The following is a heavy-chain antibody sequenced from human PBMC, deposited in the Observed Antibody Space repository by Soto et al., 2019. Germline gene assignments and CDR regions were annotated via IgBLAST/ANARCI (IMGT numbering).Heavy chain of an antibody. CDR2: ISAYNGNT. J-gene: IGHJ5*02. D-gene: IGHD4-17*01. V-gene: IGHV1-18*01. Sequence: ASVKVCCKASGYTFTSYGISWVRQAPGQGLEWMGWISAYNGNTNYAQKLQGRVTMTTDTSTSTAYMELRSLRSDDTAVYYCARDLKQYVDYGATNWFDPWGPGTLVTVSS. CDR1: GYTFTSYG. CDR3: ARDLKQYVDYGATNWFDP.